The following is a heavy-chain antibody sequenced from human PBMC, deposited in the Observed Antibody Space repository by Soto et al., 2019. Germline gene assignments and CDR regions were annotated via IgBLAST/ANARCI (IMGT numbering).Heavy chain of an antibody. V-gene: IGHV4-31*03. J-gene: IGHJ5*02. CDR1: GGSINSGGYF. CDR3: ARDLPSGSSNWFDP. CDR2: IYYSGST. Sequence: SETLSLTCTVSGGSINSGGYFWSWIRQHPVKGLEWIGCIYYSGSTYYNPSLKSRVSISVDTSKNQFSLKLSSVTAADTAVYYCARDLPSGSSNWFDPWGQGTLVTVSS. D-gene: IGHD1-26*01.